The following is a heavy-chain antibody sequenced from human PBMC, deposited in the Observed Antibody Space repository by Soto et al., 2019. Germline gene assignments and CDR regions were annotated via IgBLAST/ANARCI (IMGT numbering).Heavy chain of an antibody. CDR2: ISGSGGST. CDR3: AKDGRYCSGGSCYSARYYYYYGMDV. V-gene: IGHV3-23*01. D-gene: IGHD2-15*01. Sequence: EVQLLESGGGLVQPGGSLRLSCAASGFTFSSYAMSWVRQAPGKGLEWVSAISGSGGSTYYADSVKGRFTISRDNSKNTLYLQMNSLRAEDMAVYYCAKDGRYCSGGSCYSARYYYYYGMDVWGQGTTVTVSS. J-gene: IGHJ6*02. CDR1: GFTFSSYA.